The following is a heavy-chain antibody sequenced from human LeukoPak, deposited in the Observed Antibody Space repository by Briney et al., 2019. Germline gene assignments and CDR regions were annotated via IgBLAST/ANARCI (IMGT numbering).Heavy chain of an antibody. CDR3: ARDFQGWRYFDWFKHNWFDP. Sequence: EASVTVSCKASGYTFTSYGISWVRQAPGQGLEWMGWISAYNGNTNYAQKLQGRVTMTTDTSTSTAYMELRSLRSDDTAVYYCARDFQGWRYFDWFKHNWFDPWGQGTLVTVSS. CDR2: ISAYNGNT. D-gene: IGHD3-9*01. J-gene: IGHJ5*02. CDR1: GYTFTSYG. V-gene: IGHV1-18*01.